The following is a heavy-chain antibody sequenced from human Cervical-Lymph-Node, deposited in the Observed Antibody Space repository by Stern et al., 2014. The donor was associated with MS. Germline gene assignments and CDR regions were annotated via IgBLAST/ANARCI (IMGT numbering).Heavy chain of an antibody. V-gene: IGHV3-23*04. J-gene: IGHJ4*02. CDR3: AKNIQNIV. CDR1: GFTFSSSA. Sequence: EVQLEESGGGLVQPGGSLSLSCAASGFTFSSSAMTWVRQAPGKGLEWVSLISYTGDNTFYADSVKGRFTISRDNSKNTLYLQMHSLRAEDTAVYYCAKNIQNIVWGQGTLLTVSS. D-gene: IGHD2/OR15-2a*01. CDR2: ISYTGDNT.